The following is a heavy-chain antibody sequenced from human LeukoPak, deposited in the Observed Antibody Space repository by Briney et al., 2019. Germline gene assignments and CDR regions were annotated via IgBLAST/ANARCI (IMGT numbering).Heavy chain of an antibody. Sequence: PGGSLRPSCAASGFTFSSYVMSWFRQAPAKGLEWVSAISGSGGSTYYADSVKGRFTISRDNSKNTLYLQVSSLRAEDTAVYRCAKGGRITAVLPFDYWGQGTLVTVSS. CDR3: AKGGRITAVLPFDY. V-gene: IGHV3-23*01. CDR1: GFTFSSYV. J-gene: IGHJ4*02. D-gene: IGHD6-13*01. CDR2: ISGSGGST.